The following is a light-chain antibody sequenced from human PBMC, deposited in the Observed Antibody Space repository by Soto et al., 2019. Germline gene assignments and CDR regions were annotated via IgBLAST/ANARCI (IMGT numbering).Light chain of an antibody. CDR2: LGS. V-gene: IGKV2-28*01. CDR1: QSLLHSNGYYY. Sequence: DIVMTQSPLSLPVTPGEPASISCRSSQSLLHSNGYYYLDRYLQKPGQSPQLLIYLGSNRASGVPDRFSGSGSGTDFTLKISRVEAEDVGVYYCMQALQTRTFGQGTKVDIK. CDR3: MQALQTRT. J-gene: IGKJ1*01.